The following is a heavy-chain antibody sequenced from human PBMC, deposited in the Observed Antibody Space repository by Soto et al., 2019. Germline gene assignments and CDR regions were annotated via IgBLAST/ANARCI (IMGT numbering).Heavy chain of an antibody. CDR1: GFTFDNYA. CDR2: ISGDGETT. CDR3: AKYAGVTPGVRYNFDY. D-gene: IGHD1-1*01. V-gene: IGHV3-23*01. Sequence: EVQMLESGGGLIQPGGSLRLSCVASGFTFDNYAMSWVRQTSGKGLEWVATISGDGETTYYAKSVKGRFTVYRENSRNAVYLEMNSLRAEDTAIYYCAKYAGVTPGVRYNFDYWGQGTLVSVS. J-gene: IGHJ4*02.